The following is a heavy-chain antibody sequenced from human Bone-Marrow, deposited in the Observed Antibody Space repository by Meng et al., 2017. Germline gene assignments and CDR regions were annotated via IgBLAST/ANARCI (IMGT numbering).Heavy chain of an antibody. CDR3: ARDLGGTNYPFDY. J-gene: IGHJ4*02. CDR1: GFTFSSYW. V-gene: IGHV3-74*01. D-gene: IGHD4/OR15-4a*01. CDR2: INSDGSST. Sequence: EVQLVESGGGLVQPGGSLRLSCAASGFTFSSYWMHWVRQAPGKGLVWVSRINSDGSSTSYADSVKGRFTISRDNSKNTMNLQMNSLRAEDTAVYYCARDLGGTNYPFDYWGQGILVTVSS.